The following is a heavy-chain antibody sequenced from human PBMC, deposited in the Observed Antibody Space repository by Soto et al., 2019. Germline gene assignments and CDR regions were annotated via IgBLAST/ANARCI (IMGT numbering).Heavy chain of an antibody. J-gene: IGHJ6*02. CDR2: IIPIFGTA. Sequence: SVKVSCKASGGTFSSYAISWVRQAPGQGLEWMGGIIPIFGTASYAQKFQGRVTITADESTSTAYMELSSLRSEDTAVYYCARDTTVTDDDYYYYGMDVWGQGTTVTVSS. CDR3: ARDTTVTDDDYYYYGMDV. V-gene: IGHV1-69*13. D-gene: IGHD4-17*01. CDR1: GGTFSSYA.